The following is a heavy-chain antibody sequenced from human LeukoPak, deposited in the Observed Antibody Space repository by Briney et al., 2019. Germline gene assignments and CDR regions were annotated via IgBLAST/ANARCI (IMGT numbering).Heavy chain of an antibody. V-gene: IGHV3-53*01. J-gene: IGHJ4*02. CDR3: ARTVEYSYGFFDY. Sequence: GGSLRLSCAASGFTVSSNYMSWVRQAPGKGLEWVSVIYSGGSTYYADSVKGRFTISRDNSKNTLYLQMNSLRAEDTAVYYCARTVEYSYGFFDYWAREPWSPSPQ. CDR1: GFTVSSNY. D-gene: IGHD5-18*01. CDR2: IYSGGST.